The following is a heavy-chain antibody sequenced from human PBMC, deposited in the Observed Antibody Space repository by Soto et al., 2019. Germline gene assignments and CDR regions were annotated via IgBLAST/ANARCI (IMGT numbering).Heavy chain of an antibody. Sequence: ASVKVSCKASGYTFTGYYMHWVRQAPGQGLEWMGWINPNSGGTNYAQKFQGWVTMTRDTSISTAYMELSRLRSDDTAVYYCARDLEMATRTDYYYGMDVWGQGTTVTVSS. CDR2: INPNSGGT. D-gene: IGHD5-12*01. CDR3: ARDLEMATRTDYYYGMDV. V-gene: IGHV1-2*04. CDR1: GYTFTGYY. J-gene: IGHJ6*02.